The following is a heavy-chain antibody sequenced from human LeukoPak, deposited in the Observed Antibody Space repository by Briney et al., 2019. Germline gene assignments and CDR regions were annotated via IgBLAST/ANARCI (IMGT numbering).Heavy chain of an antibody. CDR1: GDSISNSNYY. CDR3: ARVGTNSGYEIGYFDY. Sequence: SETLSLTCTVSGDSISNSNYYWSWIRQPAGKGLEWIGRINTSGSAKYNPSLKSRVSISVDTSKSQFSLKLSSVTAADTAVYYCARVGTNSGYEIGYFDYWGQGTLVTVSS. J-gene: IGHJ4*02. CDR2: INTSGSA. D-gene: IGHD5-12*01. V-gene: IGHV4-61*02.